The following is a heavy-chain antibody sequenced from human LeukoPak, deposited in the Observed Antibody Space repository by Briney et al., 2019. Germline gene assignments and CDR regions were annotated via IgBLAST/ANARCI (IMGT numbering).Heavy chain of an antibody. CDR1: GGTFSSYA. CDR2: IIPIFGTA. Sequence: SVKVFCKASGGTFSSYAISWVRQAPGQGLEWMGGIIPIFGTANYAQKFQGRVTITADESTSTAYMELSSLRSEDTAVYYCARGPSGYYDSSGYYFDYWGQGTLVTVSS. J-gene: IGHJ4*02. CDR3: ARGPSGYYDSSGYYFDY. D-gene: IGHD3-22*01. V-gene: IGHV1-69*13.